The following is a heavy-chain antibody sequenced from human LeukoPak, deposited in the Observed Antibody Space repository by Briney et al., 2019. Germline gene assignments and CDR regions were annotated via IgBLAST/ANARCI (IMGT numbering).Heavy chain of an antibody. J-gene: IGHJ5*02. V-gene: IGHV3-21*01. D-gene: IGHD3-22*01. CDR2: ISSSSSYI. CDR1: GFTFSSYS. CDR3: ARDDHHYDSSVPQFDP. Sequence: PGGSLRLSCAASGFTFSSYSVNWVRQAPGKGLEWVSSISSSSSYIYYADSVKGRFTISRDNAENSLYLQMNSLRAEDTAVYYCARDDHHYDSSVPQFDPWGQGTLVTVSS.